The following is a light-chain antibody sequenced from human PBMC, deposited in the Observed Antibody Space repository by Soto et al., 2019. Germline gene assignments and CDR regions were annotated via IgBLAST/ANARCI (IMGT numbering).Light chain of an antibody. Sequence: SYELTQPPSVSVAPGKTARISCGGNNIGSKGVHWYQQKPGQAPVLVIYFDTDLPSVIPERFSGSNSANTATLTISRVEDGDEADYYCQVWDSGSAHVVFGGGTKVTVL. V-gene: IGLV3-21*04. CDR2: FDT. CDR1: NIGSKG. J-gene: IGLJ2*01. CDR3: QVWDSGSAHVV.